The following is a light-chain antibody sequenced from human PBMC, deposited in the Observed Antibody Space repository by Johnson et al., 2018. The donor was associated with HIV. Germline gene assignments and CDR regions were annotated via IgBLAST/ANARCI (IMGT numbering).Light chain of an antibody. V-gene: IGLV1-51*02. Sequence: QSVLTQPPSVSAAPGQTVNISCSGNVSNIESYFVSWYQQLPGAAPTLLIYEDNKRPSGIPDRLSGSKSGATATLGITGLQTGDEADYYCGTWDSGLSAGGFGTGTKVTVL. CDR1: VSNIESYF. CDR2: EDN. J-gene: IGLJ1*01. CDR3: GTWDSGLSAGG.